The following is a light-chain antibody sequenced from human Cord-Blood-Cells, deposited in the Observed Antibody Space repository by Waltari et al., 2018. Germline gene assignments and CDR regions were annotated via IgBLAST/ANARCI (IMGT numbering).Light chain of an antibody. V-gene: IGKV4-1*01. J-gene: IGKJ4*01. CDR1: PSVLYSSNNKNY. CDR3: QQYYSTPLT. CDR2: WAS. Sequence: IVMTQSPISLAVYLGDGATTNRKLHPSVLYSSNNKNYLAWYQQKPGQPPKLLIYWASTRESGVPDRFSGSGSGTDFTLTISSLQAEDVAVYYCQQYYSTPLTFGGGTKVEIK.